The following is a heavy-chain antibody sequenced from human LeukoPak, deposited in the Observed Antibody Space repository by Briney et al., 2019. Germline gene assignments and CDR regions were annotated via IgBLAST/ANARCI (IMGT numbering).Heavy chain of an antibody. CDR1: GGSISSSSYY. V-gene: IGHV4-39*01. J-gene: IGHJ3*02. CDR3: ARLLSDAFDI. D-gene: IGHD2-15*01. CDR2: IYYSGST. Sequence: SETLSLTCTVSGGSISSSSYYWGWVRQPPGKGLEWIGSIYYSGSTYYNPSLKSRVTISVDTSKNQFSLKLSSVTAADTAVYYCARLLSDAFDIWGQGTMVTVSS.